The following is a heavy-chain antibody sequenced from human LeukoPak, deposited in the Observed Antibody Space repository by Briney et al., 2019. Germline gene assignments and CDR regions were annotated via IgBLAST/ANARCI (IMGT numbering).Heavy chain of an antibody. CDR3: AKKAEVFGDSVTQH. Sequence: GGSLRLSCAASGFTFSSYAMSWVRQAPGKGLEGVSVISGSGGSTYYADSVKGRFTTSRDNSKNTLYLQLNSLRVDDTAVYYCAKKAEVFGDSVTQHWGQGTLVTVSS. V-gene: IGHV3-23*01. D-gene: IGHD4-17*01. J-gene: IGHJ1*01. CDR2: ISGSGGST. CDR1: GFTFSSYA.